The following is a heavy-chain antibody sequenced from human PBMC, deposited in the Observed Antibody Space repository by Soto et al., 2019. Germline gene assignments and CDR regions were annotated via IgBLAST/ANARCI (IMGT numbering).Heavy chain of an antibody. V-gene: IGHV4-61*01. Sequence: QVQLQESGPGLVKPSETLSLTFTVSGGSVSSGNYYWSWIRQPPGKRLEWIGYLYYSGSTTYNPSVKSRVTISVETSKNQWSLKLGSVTAADTAVYYCARALGRGWLQPFDNWGQGTLVTVSS. CDR2: LYYSGST. CDR1: GGSVSSGNYY. CDR3: ARALGRGWLQPFDN. J-gene: IGHJ4*02. D-gene: IGHD5-12*01.